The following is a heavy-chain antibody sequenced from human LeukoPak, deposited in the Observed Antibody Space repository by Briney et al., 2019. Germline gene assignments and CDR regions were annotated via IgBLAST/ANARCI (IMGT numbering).Heavy chain of an antibody. D-gene: IGHD2-15*01. CDR1: GFMFSSNA. J-gene: IGHJ4*02. V-gene: IGHV3-48*01. Sequence: TGGSLRLSCAASGFMFSSNAMNWVRQALGKGLEWVSYISSSSSTIYYADSVKGRFTISRDNAKNSLYLQMNSLRAEDTAVYYCARDVGVVVAANFDYWGQGTLVTVSS. CDR2: ISSSSSTI. CDR3: ARDVGVVVAANFDY.